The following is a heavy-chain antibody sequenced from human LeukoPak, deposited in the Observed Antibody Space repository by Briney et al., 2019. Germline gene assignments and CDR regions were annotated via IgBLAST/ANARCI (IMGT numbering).Heavy chain of an antibody. CDR3: ATAGRVEAAAGTRVRN. D-gene: IGHD6-13*01. CDR2: FDPEDGET. CDR1: GYTLTELS. J-gene: IGHJ4*02. Sequence: ASVKVSCKVSGYTLTELSTHWVRQAPGKGLEWMGGFDPEDGETIYAQKFQGRVTMTEDTSTDTAYMELSSLRSEDTAVYYCATAGRVEAAAGTRVRNWGQGTLVTVSS. V-gene: IGHV1-24*01.